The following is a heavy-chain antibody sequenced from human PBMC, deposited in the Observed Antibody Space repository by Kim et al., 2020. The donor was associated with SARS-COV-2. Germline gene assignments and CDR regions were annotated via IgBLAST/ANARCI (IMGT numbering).Heavy chain of an antibody. CDR1: GITLTNNH. D-gene: IGHD3-10*01. CDR3: ARDIKFDGFAFFDL. CDR2: IYRGGTL. J-gene: IGHJ2*01. V-gene: IGHV3-66*01. Sequence: GGSLRLSCAASGITLTNNHMNWVRQAPGKGLEWVSVIYRGGTLDYADSVKDRFIISRDTSKNTVYLEMNSLRAEDTAVYYCARDIKFDGFAFFDLWGRGT.